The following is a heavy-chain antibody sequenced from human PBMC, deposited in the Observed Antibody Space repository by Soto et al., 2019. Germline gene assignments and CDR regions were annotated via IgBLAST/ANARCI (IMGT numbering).Heavy chain of an antibody. CDR1: GYTFTSYY. CDR3: AREVYYYDSSGLPDAFDI. D-gene: IGHD3-22*01. Sequence: ASVKVSCKASGYTFTSYYMHWVRQAPGQGLEWMGIITPSGGSTSYAQKFQGRVTMTRDTSTSTVYMELSSLRSEDTAVYYCAREVYYYDSSGLPDAFDIWGQGTMVTVSS. CDR2: ITPSGGST. J-gene: IGHJ3*02. V-gene: IGHV1-46*03.